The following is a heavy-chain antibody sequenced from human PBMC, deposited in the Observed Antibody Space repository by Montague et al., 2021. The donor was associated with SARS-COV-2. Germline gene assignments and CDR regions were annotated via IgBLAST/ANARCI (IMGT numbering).Heavy chain of an antibody. Sequence: SETLSLTCTVFGYSISSGYFWAWLRQPPGKGLEWIGSIYHAGYIHYNPSLKSRVSMSIDTSSNQISLRVTDVAAADTAVYYCARAPCVGDCNSLAIWFDPWGQGTLVSVSS. J-gene: IGHJ5*02. CDR2: IYHAGYI. CDR1: GYSISSGYF. CDR3: ARAPCVGDCNSLAIWFDP. V-gene: IGHV4-38-2*02. D-gene: IGHD2-21*02.